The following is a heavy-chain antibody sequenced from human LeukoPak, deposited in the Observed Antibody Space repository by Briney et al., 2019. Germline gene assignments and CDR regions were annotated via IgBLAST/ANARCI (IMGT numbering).Heavy chain of an antibody. CDR1: GDSVSSNSAA. CDR3: ARARYCSGGSCPRDYYYYMDV. V-gene: IGHV6-1*01. Sequence: SQTLSLTCAISGDSVSSNSAAWNWIRQSPSRGLEWLGRTYYRSKWYNDYAVSVKSRITINPDTSKNQFSLQLNSVTPEDTAVYYCARARYCSGGSCPRDYYYYMDVWGKGTTVTVSS. D-gene: IGHD2-15*01. J-gene: IGHJ6*03. CDR2: TYYRSKWYN.